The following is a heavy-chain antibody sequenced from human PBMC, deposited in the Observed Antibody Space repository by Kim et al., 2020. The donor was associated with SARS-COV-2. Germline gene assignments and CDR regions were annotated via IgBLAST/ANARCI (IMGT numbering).Heavy chain of an antibody. V-gene: IGHV3-23*03. CDR2: IYRAGSSA. CDR1: GFIFSNFA. J-gene: IGHJ1*01. Sequence: GGSLRLSCAASGFIFSNFAMTWVRQAPGKGLEWVSLIYRAGSSAYLVDSVKGRFTISRDNSKNTLYLQMNSLRAEDTAVYHCAKTRRDCSRTSCYVAELLEYQHWGQGTLVTVSS. CDR3: AKTRRDCSRTSCYVAELLEYQH. D-gene: IGHD2-2*01.